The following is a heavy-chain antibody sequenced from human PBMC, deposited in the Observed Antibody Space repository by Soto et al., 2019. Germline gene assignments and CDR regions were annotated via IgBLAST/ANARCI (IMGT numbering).Heavy chain of an antibody. CDR1: GGSISSGDYY. V-gene: IGHV4-30-4*01. D-gene: IGHD2-2*01. J-gene: IGHJ5*02. CDR3: ARCSTRGYQLLSNLFDP. CDR2: IYYSGST. Sequence: SETLSLTCTVSGGSISSGDYYWCWIRQPPGKGLEWIGYIYYSGSTYYNPSLKSRVTISVDTSKNQFSLKLSSVTAADTAVYYCARCSTRGYQLLSNLFDPWGQRTLVTVSA.